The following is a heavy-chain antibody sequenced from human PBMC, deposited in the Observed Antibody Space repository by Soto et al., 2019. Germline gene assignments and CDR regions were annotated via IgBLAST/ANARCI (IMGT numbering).Heavy chain of an antibody. V-gene: IGHV4-59*08. CDR2: IYYSGST. CDR1: GVSISSYY. CDR3: ARLHGGMVRGVIIYYYYMDV. J-gene: IGHJ6*03. Sequence: SETLSLTCTASGVSISSYYWSWIRQPPGKGLEWIGYIYYSGSTNYNPSLKGRVTISVDTSKNQFSLKLSSVTAADTAVYYCARLHGGMVRGVIIYYYYMDVWGKGTTVTVSS. D-gene: IGHD3-10*01.